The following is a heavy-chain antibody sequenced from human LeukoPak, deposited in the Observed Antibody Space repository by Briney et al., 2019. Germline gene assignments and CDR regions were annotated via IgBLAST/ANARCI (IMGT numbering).Heavy chain of an antibody. V-gene: IGHV3-74*01. D-gene: IGHD6-6*01. CDR1: GFTFSSYW. J-gene: IGHJ6*02. CDR2: IKSDGSSP. Sequence: GGSLRLSCGASGFTFSSYWMHWVRQAPGKGLVWVSRIKSDGSSPYYADSVKGRFTISRDNAKNTLYLQMNSLRAEDTAVYYCARGYSSSSGHGMDVWGQGTTVTVSS. CDR3: ARGYSSSSGHGMDV.